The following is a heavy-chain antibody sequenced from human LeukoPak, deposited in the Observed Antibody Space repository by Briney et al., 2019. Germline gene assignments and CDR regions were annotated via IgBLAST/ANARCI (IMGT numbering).Heavy chain of an antibody. CDR2: IYYSGST. CDR1: GGSISSSSYY. CDR3: ARLDCGGDCYGKSREAYYGMDV. J-gene: IGHJ6*02. V-gene: IGHV4-39*01. Sequence: SETLSLTCTVSGGSISSSSYYWGWIRQPPGKGLEWIGSIYYSGSTYYNPSLKSRVTITVDTAKNQFSLKLSSVPAADTAVYYCARLDCGGDCYGKSREAYYGMDVGGQGTTVTVSS. D-gene: IGHD2-21*02.